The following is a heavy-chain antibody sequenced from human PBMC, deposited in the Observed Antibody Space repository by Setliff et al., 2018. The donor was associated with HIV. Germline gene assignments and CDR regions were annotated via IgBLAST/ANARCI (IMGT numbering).Heavy chain of an antibody. Sequence: SETLSLTCTVSGGSISSSSYFWGWVRQPPGKGLEWIGILYYGGNTFYNPSLKSRVTISVDTSKNQLSLDLSSVTAADTAVYYCARDRDRKDTTYVRFDYWGHGILVTVSS. V-gene: IGHV4-39*02. CDR1: GGSISSSSYF. D-gene: IGHD4-17*01. CDR3: ARDRDRKDTTYVRFDY. CDR2: LYYGGNT. J-gene: IGHJ4*01.